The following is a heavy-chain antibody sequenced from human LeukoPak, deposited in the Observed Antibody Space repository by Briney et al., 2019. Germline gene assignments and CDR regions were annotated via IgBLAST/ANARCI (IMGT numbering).Heavy chain of an antibody. D-gene: IGHD3-22*01. V-gene: IGHV1-2*02. Sequence: GASVKVSCKASGYTFTAYYMHWVRQAPGQGLEWMGWTNPNSGGTNYAQKFQGRVTMTRDTSISTAYMELSRLRSDDTAVYYCARVTGYYYENTGYYHHAFDIWGQGTMVTVSS. CDR3: ARVTGYYYENTGYYHHAFDI. J-gene: IGHJ3*02. CDR2: TNPNSGGT. CDR1: GYTFTAYY.